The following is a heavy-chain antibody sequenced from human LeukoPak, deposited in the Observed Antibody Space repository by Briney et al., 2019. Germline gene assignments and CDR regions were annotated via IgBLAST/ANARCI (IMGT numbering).Heavy chain of an antibody. J-gene: IGHJ4*02. CDR2: IYKSGST. D-gene: IGHD1-26*01. V-gene: IGHV4-4*07. Sequence: PSETLSLTCTVSGGSISGYYWSWIRQPAGKGLEWIGRIYKSGSTTYNPSLESRVTMSVDTSKNQFSLKLTSVTAADTGVYYCARMYSGTYGGIDYWGQGTLVTVSS. CDR1: GGSISGYY. CDR3: ARMYSGTYGGIDY.